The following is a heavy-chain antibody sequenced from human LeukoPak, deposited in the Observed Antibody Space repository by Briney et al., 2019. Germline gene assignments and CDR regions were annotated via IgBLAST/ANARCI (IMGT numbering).Heavy chain of an antibody. V-gene: IGHV3-21*01. Sequence: GGSLGLSCAASGFTFSSYSMNWVRQAPGKGLEWVSSISSSSSYIYYADSVKGRFTISRDSAKNSLYLQMNSLRAEDTAVYYCARGGGTPTRYYYYGMDVWGQGTTVTVSS. J-gene: IGHJ6*02. D-gene: IGHD3-16*01. CDR1: GFTFSSYS. CDR3: ARGGGTPTRYYYYGMDV. CDR2: ISSSSSYI.